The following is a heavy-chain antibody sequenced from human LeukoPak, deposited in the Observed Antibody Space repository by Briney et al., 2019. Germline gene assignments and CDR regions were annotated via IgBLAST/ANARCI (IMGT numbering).Heavy chain of an antibody. CDR3: ASGSESWFDP. J-gene: IGHJ5*02. Sequence: PSETLSLTCAVYGGSFSGYYWSWIRQPPGKGLEWIGEINHSGSTNYNPSLKSRVTISVDTSKNQFSLRLSSVTAADTAVYYCASGSESWFDPWGQGTLVTVSS. CDR2: INHSGST. D-gene: IGHD6-19*01. V-gene: IGHV4-34*01. CDR1: GGSFSGYY.